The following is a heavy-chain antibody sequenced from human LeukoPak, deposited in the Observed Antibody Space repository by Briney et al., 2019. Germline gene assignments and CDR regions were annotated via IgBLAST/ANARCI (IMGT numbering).Heavy chain of an antibody. CDR3: ARSPDGISYYIQY. V-gene: IGHV3-33*01. J-gene: IGHJ4*02. CDR1: GFTFSTFA. D-gene: IGHD3-22*01. CDR2: IWYDGSNE. Sequence: GGSLRLSCAASGFTFSTFAMQWVRQAPGKGLEWVAFIWYDGSNEYYADSVKGRFTISRDNSRSTLYLQMNSLRAEDTAVYYCARSPDGISYYIQYWGQGTLVTVSS.